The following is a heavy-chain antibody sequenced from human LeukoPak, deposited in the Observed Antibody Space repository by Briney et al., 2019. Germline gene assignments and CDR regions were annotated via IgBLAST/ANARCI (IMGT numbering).Heavy chain of an antibody. Sequence: GGSLRLSCAASGFTVSSNYMSWVRQAPGKGLQYVSAITDSGGSTYYADSVKGRFTISRDNSKNTLYLQMSSLRAEDTAVYYCVKASSGYYYEYWGQGTLVTVSS. V-gene: IGHV3-64D*09. CDR3: VKASSGYYYEY. J-gene: IGHJ4*02. D-gene: IGHD3-22*01. CDR2: ITDSGGST. CDR1: GFTVSSNY.